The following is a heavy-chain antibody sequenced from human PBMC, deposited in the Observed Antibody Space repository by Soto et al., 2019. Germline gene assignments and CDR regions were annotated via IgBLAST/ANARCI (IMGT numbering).Heavy chain of an antibody. CDR3: AKSVRSSSWTGPVDY. Sequence: GGSRRLSCAGSGFTLRSYWMHWVRQPPGKGLVWVSRINSDGSSTSYADSVKGRFTISRGNSKNTLYLQMNSLRAEDMAVYYCAKSVRSSSWTGPVDYWGQGTLVTVSS. CDR1: GFTLRSYW. CDR2: INSDGSST. D-gene: IGHD6-13*01. J-gene: IGHJ4*02. V-gene: IGHV3-74*01.